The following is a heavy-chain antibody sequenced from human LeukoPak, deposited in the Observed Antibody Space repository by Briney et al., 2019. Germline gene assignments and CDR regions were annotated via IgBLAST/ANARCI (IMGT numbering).Heavy chain of an antibody. J-gene: IGHJ4*02. Sequence: GGSLRLSCAASGFTFSSSGMTWVRQAPGKGLEWVSTISDSGDSTYYADSVKGRFTISRDNSKNTLYLQMNSLRAEDTAVYYCAKGVLSSVAFYLDCWGQGTLVTVSS. CDR3: AKGVLSSVAFYLDC. CDR1: GFTFSSSG. V-gene: IGHV3-23*01. CDR2: ISDSGDST. D-gene: IGHD4/OR15-4a*01.